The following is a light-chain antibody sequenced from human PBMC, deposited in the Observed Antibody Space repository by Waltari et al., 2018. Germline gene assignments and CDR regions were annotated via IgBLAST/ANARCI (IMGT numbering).Light chain of an antibody. CDR2: DAS. J-gene: IGKJ1*01. V-gene: IGKV3-11*01. Sequence: EIVLTQSPATLSLSPGEGATLSCRASQSVSSYLAWYQQKPGQAPRLLIYDASNRATGIPARFSGSGSGTGFTLTISSLEPEDFAVYYCQQRSDWPRTFGHGTKVELK. CDR1: QSVSSY. CDR3: QQRSDWPRT.